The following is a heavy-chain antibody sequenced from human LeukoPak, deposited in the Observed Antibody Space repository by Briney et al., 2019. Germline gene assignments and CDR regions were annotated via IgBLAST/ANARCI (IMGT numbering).Heavy chain of an antibody. V-gene: IGHV1-46*01. J-gene: IGHJ5*02. Sequence: ASVKVSCKASGYTFTSYYMHWVRQAPGQGLEWMGIINPSGGSTSYAQKFQGRVTMTRDTSTSTVYMELSSLRSEDTAVYYCARDGGGIAAALTWFDPWGQGTLVTASS. CDR3: ARDGGGIAAALTWFDP. CDR2: INPSGGST. D-gene: IGHD6-13*01. CDR1: GYTFTSYY.